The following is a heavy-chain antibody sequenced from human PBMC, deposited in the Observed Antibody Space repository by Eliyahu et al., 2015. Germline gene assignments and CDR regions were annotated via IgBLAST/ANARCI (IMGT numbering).Heavy chain of an antibody. CDR3: ARVGQQLNFQH. CDR2: IYYSGST. J-gene: IGHJ1*01. V-gene: IGHV4-61*01. D-gene: IGHD6-13*01. Sequence: QVQLQESGPGLVTPSETLSLTCXVSGASVXXCSYSXXWFRQPPGKGLEWIGYIYYSGSTNYNPSLKSRVTISVDTSKNQFSLKLSSVTAADTAVYYCARVGQQLNFQHWGQGTLVTVSS. CDR1: GASVXXCSYS.